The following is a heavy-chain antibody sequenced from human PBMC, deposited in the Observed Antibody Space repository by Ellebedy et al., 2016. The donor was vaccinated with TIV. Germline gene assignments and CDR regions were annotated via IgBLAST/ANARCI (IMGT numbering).Heavy chain of an antibody. CDR2: INHSGST. Sequence: SETLSLTCAVYGGSFSGYYWSWIRQPPGKGLEWIGEINHSGSTNYNPSLKSRVTISVDTSKNQFSLKLSSVTAADTAVYYCARAPQKTTYYYESSGYMAFDIWGQGTMVTVSS. CDR3: ARAPQKTTYYYESSGYMAFDI. CDR1: GGSFSGYY. D-gene: IGHD3-22*01. V-gene: IGHV4-34*01. J-gene: IGHJ3*02.